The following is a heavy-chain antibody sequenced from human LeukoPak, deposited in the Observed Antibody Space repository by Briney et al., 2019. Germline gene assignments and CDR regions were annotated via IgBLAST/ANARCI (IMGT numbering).Heavy chain of an antibody. CDR2: INSDGSTT. CDR1: GFTFSSYW. J-gene: IGHJ4*02. Sequence: GGSLRLSCAGSGFTFSSYWMHWVRQAPGKGLVWVSRINSDGSTTTYADSVKGRFTISRDNAKNTLYLQMNSLRAEDTAVYYCVRVSDPTTVGSSTYSSSWYLRDWGQGTLVTVSS. D-gene: IGHD6-13*01. CDR3: VRVSDPTTVGSSTYSSSWYLRD. V-gene: IGHV3-74*01.